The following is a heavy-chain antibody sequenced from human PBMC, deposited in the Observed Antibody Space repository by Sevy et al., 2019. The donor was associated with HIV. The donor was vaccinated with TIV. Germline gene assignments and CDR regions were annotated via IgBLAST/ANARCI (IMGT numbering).Heavy chain of an antibody. CDR3: ARDGSSGGLFLKDYYYFGMDV. V-gene: IGHV3-30*04. Sequence: GGSLRLSCAASGFTFSSYAMHWVRQAPGKGLEWVAVISYDGNNKYHADSVKDRFTISRDNSKNTLYPKMNSLRAEDTAVYYCARDGSSGGLFLKDYYYFGMDVWGQGTTVTVSS. J-gene: IGHJ6*02. CDR2: ISYDGNNK. D-gene: IGHD3-16*01. CDR1: GFTFSSYA.